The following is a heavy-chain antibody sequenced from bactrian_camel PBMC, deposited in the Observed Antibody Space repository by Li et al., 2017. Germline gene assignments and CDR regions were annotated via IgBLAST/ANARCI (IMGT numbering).Heavy chain of an antibody. V-gene: IGHV3S1*01. Sequence: VQLVESGGGLVQPGGSLRLSCAGSGLTDSVKWIHWVRQAPGRGLEWVSSITTDGGTTAYADSVKGRFTISRDNAKNTVYLQMNSLKSEDTALYYCATLEYRGGSYPSIFGNWGQGTQVTVS. J-gene: IGHJ6*01. D-gene: IGHD2*01. CDR3: ATLEYRGGSYPSIFGN. CDR1: GLTDSVKW. CDR2: ITTDGGTT.